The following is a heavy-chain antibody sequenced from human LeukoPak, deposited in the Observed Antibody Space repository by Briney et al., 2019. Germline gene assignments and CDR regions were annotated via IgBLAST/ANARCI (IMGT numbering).Heavy chain of an antibody. CDR1: GDSVSSNSAA. V-gene: IGHV6-1*01. J-gene: IGHJ6*03. D-gene: IGHD2-2*01. Sequence: SQTLSLTCAISGDSVSSNSAAWNWIRQSPSRGLEWLGRTYYRSKWYNDYAVSVKSRITINPDTSKNQFSLQLNSVTPEDTAVYYCAGQKGVAGSTSSPYYYYYMDVWGKGTTVTVSS. CDR3: AGQKGVAGSTSSPYYYYYMDV. CDR2: TYYRSKWYN.